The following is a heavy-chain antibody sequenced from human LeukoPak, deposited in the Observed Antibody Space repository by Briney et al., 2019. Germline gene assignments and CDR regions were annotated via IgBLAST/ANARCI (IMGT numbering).Heavy chain of an antibody. D-gene: IGHD3-3*01. CDR2: IYYSGST. V-gene: IGHV4-61*05. Sequence: SSETLSLTCTVSGGSISSSSYYWGWIRQPPGKGLEWIGYIYYSGSTNYNPSLKSRVTISVDTSKNQFSLKLSSVTAADTAVYYCAGRPFDEIFAYGMDVWGQGTTVTVSS. CDR1: GGSISSSSYY. CDR3: AGRPFDEIFAYGMDV. J-gene: IGHJ6*02.